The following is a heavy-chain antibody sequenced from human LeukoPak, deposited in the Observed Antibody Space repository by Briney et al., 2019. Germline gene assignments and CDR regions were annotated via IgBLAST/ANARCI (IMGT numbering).Heavy chain of an antibody. Sequence: ASVKVSCKASGYTFTAYYVHWVRQAPGQGLEWMGWINPNSGDTNYAQRFQGRVTMTRDTSISTAYMELSRLTSDDTAVYYCARGMGATTRNDYWGQGTLVTVSS. CDR2: INPNSGDT. CDR3: ARGMGATTRNDY. CDR1: GYTFTAYY. J-gene: IGHJ4*02. V-gene: IGHV1-2*02. D-gene: IGHD1-26*01.